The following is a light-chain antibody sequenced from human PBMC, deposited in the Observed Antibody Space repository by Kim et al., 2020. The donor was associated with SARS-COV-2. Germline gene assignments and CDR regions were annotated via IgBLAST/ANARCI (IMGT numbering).Light chain of an antibody. CDR2: GAS. V-gene: IGKV3-20*01. CDR1: QSVSSSY. CDR3: QQFGVTRWT. Sequence: ETVLTQSPGTLSLSPGERATLSCRASQSVSSSYLAWYQQKRGQAPRLLIYGASSRATGIPDRFSGSGSGTDFTLTITRLETEDFAVYFCQQFGVTRWTFGQGTKVDIK. J-gene: IGKJ1*01.